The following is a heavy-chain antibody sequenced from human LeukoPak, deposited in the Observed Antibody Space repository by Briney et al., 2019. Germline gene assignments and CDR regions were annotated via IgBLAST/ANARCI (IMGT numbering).Heavy chain of an antibody. CDR2: ISSSTNYI. CDR3: ATLRTTPYYFDY. V-gene: IGHV3-21*01. D-gene: IGHD4/OR15-4a*01. CDR1: GFTFSSYN. J-gene: IGHJ4*02. Sequence: GGSLRLSCAASGFTFSSYNMNWVRQAPGKGLEWVSSISSSTNYIYYAGSLKGRFTISRDNAKNSLYLQMNSLTAEDTAVYYCATLRTTPYYFDYWGQGTLVTVSS.